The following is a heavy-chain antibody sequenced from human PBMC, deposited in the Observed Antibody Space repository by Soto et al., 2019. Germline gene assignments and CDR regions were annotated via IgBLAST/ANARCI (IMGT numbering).Heavy chain of an antibody. CDR2: ISYDGSNK. CDR3: ARAGPYYYGSGSYYNEDWYFDL. D-gene: IGHD3-10*01. J-gene: IGHJ2*01. CDR1: GFTFSSYA. Sequence: QVQLVESGGGVVQPGRSLRLSCAASGFTFSSYAMHWVRQAPGKGLEWVAVISYDGSNKYYADSVKGRFTISRDNSKNSLYLQMSSLRAADTAVYYCARAGPYYYGSGSYYNEDWYFDLWGRGTLVTVSS. V-gene: IGHV3-30-3*01.